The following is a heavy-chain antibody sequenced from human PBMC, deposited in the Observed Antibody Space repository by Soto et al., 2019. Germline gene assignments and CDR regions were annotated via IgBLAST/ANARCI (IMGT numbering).Heavy chain of an antibody. Sequence: PSETLSLTCTVSGGSISSSSYYWGWIRQPPGKGLEWIGNVYYGGSTYYNPSLKSRVTISVDKSKNQFSLKLSSVTAADTAVYYCARLSSSWYGNYYYYMDVWGKGTTVTVSS. D-gene: IGHD6-13*01. CDR3: ARLSSSWYGNYYYYMDV. CDR1: GGSISSSSYY. V-gene: IGHV4-39*07. J-gene: IGHJ6*03. CDR2: VYYGGST.